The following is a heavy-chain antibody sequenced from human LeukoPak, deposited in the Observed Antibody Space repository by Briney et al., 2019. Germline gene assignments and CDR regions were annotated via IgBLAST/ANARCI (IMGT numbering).Heavy chain of an antibody. Sequence: KPSETLSLTCAVYGGSFSGYYWSWIRQPPGKGLEWIGEINHSGSTNYNPSLKSRVTISVDTSKNQFSLKLSSVTAADTAVYYCARSPTIVLMVYSVILAYNWFDPWGQGTLVTVSS. CDR3: ARSPTIVLMVYSVILAYNWFDP. CDR1: GGSFSGYY. D-gene: IGHD2-8*01. J-gene: IGHJ5*02. V-gene: IGHV4-34*01. CDR2: INHSGST.